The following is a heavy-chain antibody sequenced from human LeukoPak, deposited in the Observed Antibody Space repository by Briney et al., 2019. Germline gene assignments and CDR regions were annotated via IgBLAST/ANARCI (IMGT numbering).Heavy chain of an antibody. D-gene: IGHD5-24*01. CDR1: GFTFSSYS. CDR2: ISSSSSYI. Sequence: GGSLRLPCAASGFTFSSYSMNWVRQAPGKGLEWVSSISSSSSYIYYADSVKGRFTISRDNAKNSLYLQMNSLRAEDTAVYYCARDGYNYAFDIWGQGTMVTVSS. J-gene: IGHJ3*02. CDR3: ARDGYNYAFDI. V-gene: IGHV3-21*01.